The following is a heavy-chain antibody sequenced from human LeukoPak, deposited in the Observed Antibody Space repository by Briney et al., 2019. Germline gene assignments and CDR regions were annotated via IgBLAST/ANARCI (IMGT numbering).Heavy chain of an antibody. Sequence: GESLKTSCKGSGYSFTSYWIGWVRQMPGKGLEWMGIIYPGDSDTRYSPSFQGQVTISADKSISTAYLQWSSLKASGTAMYYCAIGSGSYYAPYAAFDIWGQGTMVTVSS. V-gene: IGHV5-51*01. CDR3: AIGSGSYYAPYAAFDI. J-gene: IGHJ3*02. D-gene: IGHD1-26*01. CDR2: IYPGDSDT. CDR1: GYSFTSYW.